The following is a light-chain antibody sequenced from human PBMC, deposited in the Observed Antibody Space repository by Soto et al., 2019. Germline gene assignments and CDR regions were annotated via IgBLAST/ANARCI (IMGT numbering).Light chain of an antibody. CDR3: SSYTSRSWRV. Sequence: QSALTQPASVSGSPGQSITISCTGTSSDVGGYNYVSWYQQHPGKAPKLMIYEVSNRPSGVSNRFSGSKSGNTASLTISGLQAEDEADYYCSSYTSRSWRVFGGGTKVTVL. CDR2: EVS. J-gene: IGLJ3*02. V-gene: IGLV2-14*01. CDR1: SSDVGGYNY.